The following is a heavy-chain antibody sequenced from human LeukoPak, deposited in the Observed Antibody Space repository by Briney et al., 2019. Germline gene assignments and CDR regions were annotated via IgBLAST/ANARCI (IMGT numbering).Heavy chain of an antibody. CDR3: ARDMSYYYDSSGYYYGDFGY. J-gene: IGHJ4*02. CDR1: GFTFSSYS. D-gene: IGHD3-22*01. CDR2: ISSSSSYI. Sequence: GGSLRLSCAASGFTFSSYSMNWVRQAPGKGLEWVSSISSSSSYIYYADSVKGRFTISRDNAKNSLYLQMNSLRAEDTAVYYCARDMSYYYDSSGYYYGDFGYWGQGTLVTVSS. V-gene: IGHV3-21*01.